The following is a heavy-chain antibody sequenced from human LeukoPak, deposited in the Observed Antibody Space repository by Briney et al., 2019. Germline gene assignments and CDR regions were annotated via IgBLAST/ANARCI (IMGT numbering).Heavy chain of an antibody. CDR2: ISSSGSIL. J-gene: IGHJ4*02. Sequence: PGGSLRLSCAASGFTFSDYYMSWIRQAPGKGLEWVSYISSSGSILYYADSVKGRITISRDNAKNSLFLQMNSLRAEDTAVYYCARDPPMGSFWGQGTLVTVSS. V-gene: IGHV3-11*04. CDR3: ARDPPMGSF. CDR1: GFTFSDYY. D-gene: IGHD3-16*01.